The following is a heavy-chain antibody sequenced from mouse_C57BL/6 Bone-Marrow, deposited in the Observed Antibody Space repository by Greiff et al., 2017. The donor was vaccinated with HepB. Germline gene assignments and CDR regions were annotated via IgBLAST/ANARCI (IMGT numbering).Heavy chain of an antibody. J-gene: IGHJ3*01. CDR1: GFNIKDDY. Sequence: EVQLQQSGAELVRPGASVKLSCTASGFNIKDDYMHWVKQRPEQGLEWIGWIDPENGDTEYASKFQGKATITADTSSNTAYLQLSSLTSEDTAVYYCTTSYGSSSAYGGQGTLVTVSA. CDR3: TTSYGSSSAY. CDR2: IDPENGDT. V-gene: IGHV14-4*01. D-gene: IGHD1-1*01.